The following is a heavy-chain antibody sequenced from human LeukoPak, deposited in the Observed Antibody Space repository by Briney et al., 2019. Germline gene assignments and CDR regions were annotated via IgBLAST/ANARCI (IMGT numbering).Heavy chain of an antibody. V-gene: IGHV4-59*08. CDR2: IYSSGST. J-gene: IGHJ5*02. D-gene: IGHD2-21*01. Sequence: SETLSLTCTVSDGSSSRSSWNWIRQPPGNGLEWIGYIYSSGSTKYNRSLGSGVTISVNKSKSQITRNLRSVTAADTAIYYCARRQQTGGDNGLHNWFDPWGQETLVTVSS. CDR3: ARRQQTGGDNGLHNWFDP. CDR1: DGSSSRSS.